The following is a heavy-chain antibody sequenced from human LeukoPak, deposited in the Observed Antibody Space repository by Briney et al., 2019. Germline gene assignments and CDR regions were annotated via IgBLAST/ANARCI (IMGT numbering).Heavy chain of an antibody. CDR2: FIRCGPDT. V-gene: IGHV3-23*01. CDR1: GFTFCSSA. CDR3: AKGSLGSWYYFDY. Sequence: GGSLRLSCAASGFTFCSSAMRWVRQAPGKRREGVSTFIRCGPDTYYADSLKRRFTIFRDNSKTPLYLQMNSLRAEDTAVYYCAKGSLGSWYYFDYWGQGTLVTVSS. D-gene: IGHD6-13*01. J-gene: IGHJ4*02.